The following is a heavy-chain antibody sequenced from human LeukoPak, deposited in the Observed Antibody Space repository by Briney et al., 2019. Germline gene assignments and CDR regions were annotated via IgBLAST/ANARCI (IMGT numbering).Heavy chain of an antibody. V-gene: IGHV4-59*12. Sequence: SETLSLTCTVSAGSISSYYWSWVRQPPGRGLEWIGHIYYSGSSNYNPSLKSRVTISVDTSKNQFSLKLSSVTAADTAVYYCARGPHQHLVVPAVFRAGNYGMDVWGQGTTVTVSS. CDR1: AGSISSYY. CDR2: IYYSGSS. J-gene: IGHJ6*02. CDR3: ARGPHQHLVVPAVFRAGNYGMDV. D-gene: IGHD2-2*01.